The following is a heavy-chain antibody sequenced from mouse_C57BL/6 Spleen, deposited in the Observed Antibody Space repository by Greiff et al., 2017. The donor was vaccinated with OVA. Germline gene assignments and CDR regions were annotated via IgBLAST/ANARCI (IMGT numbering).Heavy chain of an antibody. D-gene: IGHD4-1*01. V-gene: IGHV1-80*01. Sequence: QVQLQQSGAELVKPGASVKISCKASGYAFSSYWMNWVKQRPGKGLEWIGQIYPGDGDTNYNGKFKGKATLTADKSSSTAYMQLSSLTSEDSAVYFCARGRTGDDFDYWGQGTTLTVSS. CDR2: IYPGDGDT. CDR1: GYAFSSYW. J-gene: IGHJ2*01. CDR3: ARGRTGDDFDY.